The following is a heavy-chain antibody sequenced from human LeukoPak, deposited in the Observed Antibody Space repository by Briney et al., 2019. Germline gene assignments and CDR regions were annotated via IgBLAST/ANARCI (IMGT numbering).Heavy chain of an antibody. D-gene: IGHD3-22*01. V-gene: IGHV4-59*12. CDR3: ARGEGYDSSGYYPDFIDY. Sequence: PSETLSLTCTVSGGFISSYYWSWIRQPPGKGLEWIGYIYYSGSTNYNPSLKSRVTISVDTSKNQLSLKVTSVTAADTAVYYCARGEGYDSSGYYPDFIDYWGQGTLVTVSS. CDR1: GGFISSYY. J-gene: IGHJ4*02. CDR2: IYYSGST.